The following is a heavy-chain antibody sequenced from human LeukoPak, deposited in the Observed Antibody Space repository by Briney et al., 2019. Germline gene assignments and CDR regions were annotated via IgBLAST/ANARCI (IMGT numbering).Heavy chain of an antibody. CDR1: GGSFSGYY. D-gene: IGHD5-24*01. V-gene: IGHV4-34*01. Sequence: SETLSLTCAVYGGSFSGYYWSWIRQPPGKWLKWIGEINHSGSTNYNPSLKSRVTISVDTSKNQFSLKLSSVTAADTAVYYCARERWLQLVIDYWGQGTLVTVSS. CDR3: ARERWLQLVIDY. CDR2: INHSGST. J-gene: IGHJ4*02.